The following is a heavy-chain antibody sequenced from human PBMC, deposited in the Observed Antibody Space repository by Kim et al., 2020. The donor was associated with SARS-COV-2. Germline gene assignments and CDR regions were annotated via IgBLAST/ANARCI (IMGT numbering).Heavy chain of an antibody. V-gene: IGHV3-30*04. J-gene: IGHJ4*02. CDR3: ARDLTEWELSCFDY. CDR2: ISYDGSNK. Sequence: GGSLRLSCAASGFTFSSYAMHWVRQAPGKGLEWVAVISYDGSNKYYADSVKGRFTISRDNSENTLYLQMNSLRAEDTAVYYCARDLTEWELSCFDYWGQGTLVTVSS. D-gene: IGHD1-26*01. CDR1: GFTFSSYA.